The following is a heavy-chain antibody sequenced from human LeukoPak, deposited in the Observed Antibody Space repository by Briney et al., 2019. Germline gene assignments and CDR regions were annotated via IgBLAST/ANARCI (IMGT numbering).Heavy chain of an antibody. J-gene: IGHJ5*02. Sequence: SVKVSCKASGGTFSSYAISWVRQAPGQGLEWMGGIIPIFGTANYAQKFQGRVTITTDESTSTAYMELSSLRSEDTAVYYCARDGEGGVNPSYNWFDPWGQGTLVTVSS. V-gene: IGHV1-69*05. CDR1: GGTFSSYA. CDR2: IIPIFGTA. CDR3: ARDGEGGVNPSYNWFDP. D-gene: IGHD3-16*01.